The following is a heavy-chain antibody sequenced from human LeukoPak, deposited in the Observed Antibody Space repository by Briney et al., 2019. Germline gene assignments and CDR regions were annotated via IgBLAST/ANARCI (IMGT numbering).Heavy chain of an antibody. V-gene: IGHV3-7*01. Sequence: AGGSLRLSCAASGLTFSSYWMGWVRQAPGKGPEWVANIKQDGSEKYYVDSVKGRFTISRDNAKTSLYLQMNSLRAEDTAVYDCARQTTGWYYYYYYMDVWGKRTTVTVSS. D-gene: IGHD4-17*01. J-gene: IGHJ6*03. CDR2: IKQDGSEK. CDR1: GLTFSSYW. CDR3: ARQTTGWYYYYYYMDV.